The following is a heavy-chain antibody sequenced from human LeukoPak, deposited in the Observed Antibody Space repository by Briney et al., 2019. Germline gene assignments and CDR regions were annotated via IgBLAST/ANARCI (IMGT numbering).Heavy chain of an antibody. CDR2: IIHSGST. CDR1: GGSFSGYY. D-gene: IGHD2-8*01. J-gene: IGHJ4*02. CDR3: ARGILVTVYAAFDW. V-gene: IGHV4-34*01. Sequence: SETLSLTCGVYGGSFSGYYWTWIRQSPGMGLEWIGEIIHSGSTNYNPSLTSRVTISVDTSKKQFSVELSSVTAADTAVYYCARGILVTVYAAFDWWGQGTLVTVSS.